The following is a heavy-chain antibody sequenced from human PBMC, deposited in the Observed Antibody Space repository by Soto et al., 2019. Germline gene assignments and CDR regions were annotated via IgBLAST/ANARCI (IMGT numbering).Heavy chain of an antibody. CDR1: GGSISSSSYY. D-gene: IGHD3-22*01. CDR3: ARQSDYYDSSGSNNWFDP. Sequence: PSETLSLTCTVSGGSISSSSYYWGWIRQPPGKGLEWIGSIYYSGSTYYNPSLKSRVTISVDTPKNQFSLKLSSVTAADTAVYYCARQSDYYDSSGSNNWFDPWGRGTLVTVSS. J-gene: IGHJ5*02. CDR2: IYYSGST. V-gene: IGHV4-39*01.